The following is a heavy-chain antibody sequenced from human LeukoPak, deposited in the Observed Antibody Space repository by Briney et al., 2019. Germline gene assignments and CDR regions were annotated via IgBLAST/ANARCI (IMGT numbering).Heavy chain of an antibody. CDR2: ISSRGDSI. V-gene: IGHV3-11*01. J-gene: IGHJ4*02. Sequence: GGSLRLSCAASGFPFKDYYMSWIRQAPGNGREWISYISSRGDSIYYAQSVKGRFTISRDNAKNSLYLQMNSLRGEDTAIYYCVRDVAETAAAGTNYFDFWGQGTLVTVSS. CDR3: VRDVAETAAAGTNYFDF. CDR1: GFPFKDYY. D-gene: IGHD6-13*01.